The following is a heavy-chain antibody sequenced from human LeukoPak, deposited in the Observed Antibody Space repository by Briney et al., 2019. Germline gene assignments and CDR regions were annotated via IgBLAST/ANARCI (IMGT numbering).Heavy chain of an antibody. CDR2: IRSDSSYK. CDR3: ARDVAATHFDY. V-gene: IGHV3-30*02. CDR1: GFSFRNYG. D-gene: IGHD6-25*01. J-gene: IGHJ4*02. Sequence: GGSLRLSCVASGFSFRNYGMHWVRQAPGKGLEWVTFIRSDSSYKYYADSVKGRFTTSRDNSKSTLDLQMNSLRAEDTAVYYCARDVAATHFDYWGQGTLVTVSS.